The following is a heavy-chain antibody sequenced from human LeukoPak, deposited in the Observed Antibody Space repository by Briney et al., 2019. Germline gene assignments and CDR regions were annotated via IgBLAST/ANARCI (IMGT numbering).Heavy chain of an antibody. CDR2: IRSKAYGGTT. V-gene: IGHV3-49*04. J-gene: IGHJ4*02. CDR1: GFTFGDYA. Sequence: GGSLRLSCTASGFTFGDYAMSWVRQAPGKGLEWVGFIRSKAYGGTTEYAASVKGRFTISRDDSKSIAYLQMNSLKTEDTAVYYCTSLYDFWSGYYPLDYWGQGTLVTVSS. D-gene: IGHD3-3*01. CDR3: TSLYDFWSGYYPLDY.